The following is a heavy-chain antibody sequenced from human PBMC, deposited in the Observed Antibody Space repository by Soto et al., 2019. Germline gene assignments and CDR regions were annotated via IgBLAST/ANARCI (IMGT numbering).Heavy chain of an antibody. D-gene: IGHD3-16*01. Sequence: TSETLSRTCTVSGVSVSSGSFYWAWIRQPPGKGLEWIGFGSYSGTTNYKPSLKSRVTISVHTSRSQISLKVSSLTAADTAVYYCASGATLTQYDYWGKGKLVT. CDR2: GSYSGTT. CDR3: ASGATLTQYDY. CDR1: GVSVSSGSFY. J-gene: IGHJ4*02. V-gene: IGHV4-61*01.